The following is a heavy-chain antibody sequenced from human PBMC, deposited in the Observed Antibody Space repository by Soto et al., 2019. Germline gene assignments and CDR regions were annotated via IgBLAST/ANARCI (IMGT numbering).Heavy chain of an antibody. Sequence: EVQLVESGGGLVQPGGSLRLSCAASGFTFSSYIMNWVRQAPGKGLEWVSYISSSSSTIYYADSVKGRFTITRDNAKNSLYLKMISLRDENKDEYYSERYRKYYDYWSGYYPGYYSYGKDVWGQGTTVTVSS. V-gene: IGHV3-48*02. D-gene: IGHD3-3*01. CDR3: ERYRKYYDYWSGYYPGYYSYGKDV. CDR2: ISSSSSTI. J-gene: IGHJ6*02. CDR1: GFTFSSYI.